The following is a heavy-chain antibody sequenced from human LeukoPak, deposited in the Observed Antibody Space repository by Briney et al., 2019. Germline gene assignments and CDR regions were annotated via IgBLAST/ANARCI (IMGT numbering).Heavy chain of an antibody. D-gene: IGHD1-1*01. Sequence: PSETLSLTCTVSGYSISSGYYWSWIRQPPGKGLEWIGYIYYSGSTYYNPSLKSRVTISVDTSKNQFSLKLSSVTAADTAVYYCALQTDNWFDPWGQGTLVTVSS. V-gene: IGHV4-30-4*08. CDR2: IYYSGST. CDR1: GYSISSGYY. J-gene: IGHJ5*02. CDR3: ALQTDNWFDP.